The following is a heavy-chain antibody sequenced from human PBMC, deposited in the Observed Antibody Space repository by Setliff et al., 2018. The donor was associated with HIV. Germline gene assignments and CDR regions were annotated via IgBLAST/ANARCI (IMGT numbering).Heavy chain of an antibody. CDR2: IYYSGST. V-gene: IGHV4-59*11. D-gene: IGHD3-22*01. CDR3: ARDNNYYDSSGYYPYNWFDP. Sequence: PSETLSLTCTVSGGSISSHYWSWIRQPPGKGLEWIGSIYYSGSTNYNPSLKSRVTISVDTSKNQFSLKLRSVTAADTAVYYCARDNNYYDSSGYYPYNWFDPWGQGTLVTVSS. J-gene: IGHJ5*02. CDR1: GGSISSHY.